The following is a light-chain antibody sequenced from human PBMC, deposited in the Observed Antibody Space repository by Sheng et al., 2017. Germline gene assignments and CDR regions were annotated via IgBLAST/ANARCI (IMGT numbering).Light chain of an antibody. V-gene: IGKV3-11*01. CDR3: QHRSKWPPT. J-gene: IGKJ5*01. CDR2: DAS. Sequence: EIVLTQSPATLSLSPGERATLSCRASQSVSSYLAWYQQKPGQAPRLLIYDASNRATDXPARFSGGGSGTDFSLTISSLEPEDFAVYYCQHRSKWPPTFGQGTRLEI. CDR1: QSVSSY.